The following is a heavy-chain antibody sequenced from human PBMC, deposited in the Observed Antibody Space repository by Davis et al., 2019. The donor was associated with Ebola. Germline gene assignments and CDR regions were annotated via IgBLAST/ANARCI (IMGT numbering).Heavy chain of an antibody. D-gene: IGHD1-26*01. CDR1: GFTVSSNY. CDR3: GRGVGWELLYWFDP. Sequence: PGGSLRLSCAASGFTVSSNYMSWVRQAPGKGLEWVSVIYSGGGTYYADSVKGRFTISRYNSKNTWYLQMNSLRAEETAVYYGGRGVGWELLYWFDPWGQGTLVTVSS. V-gene: IGHV3-53*01. J-gene: IGHJ5*02. CDR2: IYSGGGT.